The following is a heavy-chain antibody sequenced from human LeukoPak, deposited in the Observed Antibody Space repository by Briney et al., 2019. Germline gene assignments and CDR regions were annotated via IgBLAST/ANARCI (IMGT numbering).Heavy chain of an antibody. CDR3: SCGTAARYYFDY. CDR1: GYTFTGYY. V-gene: IGHV1-2*02. Sequence: ASVNVSCKASGYTFTGYYMHWVRQAPGQGLEWMGWINPNSGGTNYAQKFQGRVTMTRDTSISTAYMELSRLRSDDTAVYYCSCGTAARYYFDYWGQGTLVTVSS. J-gene: IGHJ4*02. CDR2: INPNSGGT. D-gene: IGHD2-15*01.